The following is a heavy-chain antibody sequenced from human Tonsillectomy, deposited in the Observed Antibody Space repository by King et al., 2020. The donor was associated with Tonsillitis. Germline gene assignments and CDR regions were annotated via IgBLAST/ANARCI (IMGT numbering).Heavy chain of an antibody. J-gene: IGHJ5*02. D-gene: IGHD6-13*01. V-gene: IGHV4-39*01. Sequence: QLQESGPGLVKPSETLSLTCTVSGGSISTSSYYWGWIRQPPGKGLEWFGSISYSWTTYYNPSLKSRVTISVDTSKNQFSLKLSSVTASDTAVYYCARPGGAAAGPGWFDPWGQGTLVTVSS. CDR2: ISYSWTT. CDR3: ARPGGAAAGPGWFDP. CDR1: GGSISTSSYY.